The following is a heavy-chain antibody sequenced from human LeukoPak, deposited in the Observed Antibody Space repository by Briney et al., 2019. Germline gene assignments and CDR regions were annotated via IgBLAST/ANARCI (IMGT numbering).Heavy chain of an antibody. CDR1: GFTFSSYS. D-gene: IGHD2-15*01. Sequence: GGSLRLSCAASGFTFSSYSMNWVRQAPGKGLEWVSYITASTSTIHYADSVKGRFTISRDNAKNTLYLQMNSLRAEDTAVYFCASGGSRSLDYWGQGTLVTVSS. V-gene: IGHV3-48*04. J-gene: IGHJ4*02. CDR2: ITASTSTI. CDR3: ASGGSRSLDY.